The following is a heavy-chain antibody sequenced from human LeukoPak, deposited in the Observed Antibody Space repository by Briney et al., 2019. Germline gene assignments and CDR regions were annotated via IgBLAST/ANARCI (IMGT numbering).Heavy chain of an antibody. CDR3: ARASGSGYYFDY. Sequence: GRSLRLSCAASGFTFSSYAIHWVRQAPGKGLEWVAVITYDGSNKYYADSVKGRFTISRDNSKNTLFLQMSSLRAEDTAVYYCARASGSGYYFDYWGQGTLVTVSS. D-gene: IGHD3-22*01. CDR2: ITYDGSNK. V-gene: IGHV3-30*04. CDR1: GFTFSSYA. J-gene: IGHJ4*02.